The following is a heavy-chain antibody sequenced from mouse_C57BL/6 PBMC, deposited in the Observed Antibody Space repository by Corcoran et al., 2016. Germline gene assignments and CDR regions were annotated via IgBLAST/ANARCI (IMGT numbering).Heavy chain of an antibody. J-gene: IGHJ3*01. V-gene: IGHV1-26*01. Sequence: EVQLQQSGPELVKPGASVKISCKASGYTFTDYYMNWVKQSHGKSLEWIGDINPNNGGTSYNQKVKGKATLTVDKSSSTAYMELRSLTSEYSAVYYCARIHYGSSSMAYWGQGTLVTVSA. D-gene: IGHD1-1*01. CDR2: INPNNGGT. CDR3: ARIHYGSSSMAY. CDR1: GYTFTDYY.